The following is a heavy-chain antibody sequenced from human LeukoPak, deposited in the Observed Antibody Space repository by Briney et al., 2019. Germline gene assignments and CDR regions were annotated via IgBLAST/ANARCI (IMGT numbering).Heavy chain of an antibody. V-gene: IGHV4-34*01. CDR1: GGSLSNYY. CDR2: INHSGRT. J-gene: IGHJ4*02. CDR3: AMEAIVGAPRGDY. D-gene: IGHD1-26*01. Sequence: SETLSLTCAVYGGSLSNYYWIWIRQPPGKGLEWIGEINHSGRTHYNPSLKSRVTISIDTSKNQFSLKLSSVTAADTAVYYCAMEAIVGAPRGDYWGQGTPVTVSS.